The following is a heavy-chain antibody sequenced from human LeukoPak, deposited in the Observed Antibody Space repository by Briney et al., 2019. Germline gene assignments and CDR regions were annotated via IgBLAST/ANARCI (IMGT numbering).Heavy chain of an antibody. J-gene: IGHJ4*02. Sequence: PGGSLRLSCAASGFTYSHYGMHWVSQVPGKGLEWVAVIWSDGTEKYYGDAVKGRFTISRDNSRNTLYLQMNSLRGEDTAVYYCAKDAQRGFDYSNSLEYWGQGTLVTVSS. CDR2: IWSDGTEK. CDR3: AKDAQRGFDYSNSLEY. CDR1: GFTYSHYG. V-gene: IGHV3-33*06. D-gene: IGHD4-11*01.